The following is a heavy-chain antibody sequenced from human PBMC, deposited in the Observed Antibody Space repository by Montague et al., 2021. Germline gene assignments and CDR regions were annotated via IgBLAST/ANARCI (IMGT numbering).Heavy chain of an antibody. J-gene: IGHJ4*02. V-gene: IGHV4-59*08. CDR2: IYDSGTT. Sequence: SETLSLTCTVTGGSISEFYWSWIRQSPEKGLEWIGYIYDSGTTNYNPSLKSRVTTSADTSMDQFSLNLRSVTAADTAVDFCARRLGIRAPFDYWGQGTLVTVSS. D-gene: IGHD7-27*01. CDR1: GGSISEFY. CDR3: ARRLGIRAPFDY.